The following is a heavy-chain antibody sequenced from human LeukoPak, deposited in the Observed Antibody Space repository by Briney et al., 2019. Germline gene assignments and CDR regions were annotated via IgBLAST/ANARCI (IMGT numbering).Heavy chain of an antibody. CDR2: MYHNRGT. CDR3: ASYYASGVSAYDYFGMDV. Sequence: SETLSLTCAVSGYSISSGYYWGWIRQPPGKGLEWIGSMYHNRGTYYNPSLKSRVTISMDTSRNQFSLRLSSVTAADTAVYYCASYYASGVSAYDYFGMDVWGKGTTVTVSS. V-gene: IGHV4-38-2*01. CDR1: GYSISSGYY. D-gene: IGHD3-10*01. J-gene: IGHJ6*04.